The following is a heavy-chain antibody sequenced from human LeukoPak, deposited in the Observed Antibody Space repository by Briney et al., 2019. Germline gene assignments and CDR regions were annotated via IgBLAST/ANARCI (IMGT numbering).Heavy chain of an antibody. Sequence: ASETLSLTCTVSGGSISSSSYYWGWIRQPPGKGLEWIGSVYYSGSTYYNPSLKSRVTISVDTSKKQFSLKLSSVTAADTAVYYCARYGDSSSWYNVGGNDYWGQGTLVTASS. CDR3: ARYGDSSSWYNVGGNDY. CDR2: VYYSGST. J-gene: IGHJ4*02. CDR1: GGSISSSSYY. V-gene: IGHV4-39*01. D-gene: IGHD6-13*01.